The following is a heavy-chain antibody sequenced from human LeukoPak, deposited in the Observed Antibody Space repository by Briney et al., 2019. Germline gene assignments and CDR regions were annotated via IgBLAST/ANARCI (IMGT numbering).Heavy chain of an antibody. V-gene: IGHV4-59*01. CDR2: IYYSGST. J-gene: IGHJ4*02. Sequence: SETLSLTYTVSGGSISNYYWSWIRQPPGKGLEWIGYIYYSGSTNYNPSLKSRVTISVDTSKNQFSLKLSSVTAADTAVYYCARVWLPLGYYFDYWGQGTLVTVSS. D-gene: IGHD3-22*01. CDR3: ARVWLPLGYYFDY. CDR1: GGSISNYY.